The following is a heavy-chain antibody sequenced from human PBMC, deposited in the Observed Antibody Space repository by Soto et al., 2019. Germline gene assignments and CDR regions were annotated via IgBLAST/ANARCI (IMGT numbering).Heavy chain of an antibody. CDR3: AKTLATVTTRFSFDY. Sequence: GGSLRLSCAASGFTFSSYGMHWVRQAPGKGLEWVAVISYDGSNKYYADSVKGRFTISRDNSKNTLYLQMNSLRAEDTAVYYCAKTLATVTTRFSFDYWGQGTLVTVSS. CDR2: ISYDGSNK. J-gene: IGHJ4*02. D-gene: IGHD4-17*01. CDR1: GFTFSSYG. V-gene: IGHV3-30*18.